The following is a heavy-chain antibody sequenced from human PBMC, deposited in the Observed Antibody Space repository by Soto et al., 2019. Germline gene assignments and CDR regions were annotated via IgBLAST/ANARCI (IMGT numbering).Heavy chain of an antibody. CDR2: ISAYNSNT. Sequence: QVQLVQSGAEVKKPGASVKVSCKASGYTFTNYGISWVRQAPGQGLEWMGWISAYNSNTNYAQKLQGRVTMTTDTATSTADMELRSLRSDDTAVYYWARDGALGENYYYYGMDVWGQGTTVTVSS. CDR1: GYTFTNYG. J-gene: IGHJ6*02. V-gene: IGHV1-18*01. CDR3: ARDGALGENYYYYGMDV. D-gene: IGHD3-16*01.